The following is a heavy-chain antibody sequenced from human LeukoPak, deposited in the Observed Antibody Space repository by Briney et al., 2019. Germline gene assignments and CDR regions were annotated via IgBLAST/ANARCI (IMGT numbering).Heavy chain of an antibody. D-gene: IGHD3-22*01. Sequence: GGSLRLSCAASGLTVSSNYMNWVRQAPGKGLEWVSVIYSGGSTYYADSVKGRFTISRDNSKNTLYLQMNSLRAEDTAVYYCAKAYYYDSSGYYTDAFDIWGQGTMVTVSS. J-gene: IGHJ3*02. CDR3: AKAYYYDSSGYYTDAFDI. V-gene: IGHV3-66*01. CDR2: IYSGGST. CDR1: GLTVSSNY.